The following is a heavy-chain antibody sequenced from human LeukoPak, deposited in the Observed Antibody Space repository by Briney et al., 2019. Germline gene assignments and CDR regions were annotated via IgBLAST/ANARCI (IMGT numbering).Heavy chain of an antibody. CDR3: ARQEAAAGFDY. V-gene: IGHV4-34*01. D-gene: IGHD6-13*01. CDR2: INHSGST. J-gene: IGHJ4*02. CDR1: GGSFSGYY. Sequence: SETLSLTCAVYGGSFSGYYWSWIRQPPGKGLEWIGEINHSGSTNYNPSLKSRVTISVDTSKNQFSLKLSSVTAADTAVYYCARQEAAAGFDYWGQGTLVTVSS.